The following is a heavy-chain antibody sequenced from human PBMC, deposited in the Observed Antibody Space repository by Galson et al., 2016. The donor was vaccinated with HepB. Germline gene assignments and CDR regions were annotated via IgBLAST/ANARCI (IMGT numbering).Heavy chain of an antibody. D-gene: IGHD1-26*01. CDR1: GYTFTSYY. Sequence: SVKVSCKASGYTFTSYYMHWVRQAPGQGLEWMGIMNPSGGSTSYAQKFQGRVTMTRDTSTTTVYMELSSLGPEDTAVYYCARDTVGATTWDRDSFDYWGQGTLVTVSS. J-gene: IGHJ4*02. CDR2: MNPSGGST. V-gene: IGHV1-46*01. CDR3: ARDTVGATTWDRDSFDY.